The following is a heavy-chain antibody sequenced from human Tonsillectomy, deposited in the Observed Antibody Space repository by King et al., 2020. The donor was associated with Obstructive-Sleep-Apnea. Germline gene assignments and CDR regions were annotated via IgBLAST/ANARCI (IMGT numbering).Heavy chain of an antibody. J-gene: IGHJ6*02. CDR3: ARHAIGFFYYGMDV. V-gene: IGHV7-4-1*02. CDR1: GYTFTSYA. D-gene: IGHD3-22*01. Sequence: VQLVQSGSELKRPGASVRGSCKASGYTFTSYAMNWVRQAPGQGLEWMGWINPNTGNPTYAQGFTGRFVFSLDTSVTTAYLQISSLKAEDTAVYYCARHAIGFFYYGMDVWGQGTTVTVSS. CDR2: INPNTGNP.